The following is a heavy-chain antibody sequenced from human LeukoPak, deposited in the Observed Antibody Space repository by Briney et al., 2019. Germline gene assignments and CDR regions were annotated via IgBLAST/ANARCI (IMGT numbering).Heavy chain of an antibody. CDR1: GGSISSSSYY. V-gene: IGHV4-39*07. CDR2: IYYSGST. Sequence: PSETLSLTCTVSGGSISSSSYYWGWIRQSPGKGLEWIGTIYYSGSTYYNPSLTSRVSISLDTSKNQFSLKVSSVTAADTAIYYCARDGDYGGPTGADYWSQGTLVTVSS. D-gene: IGHD4-23*01. CDR3: ARDGDYGGPTGADY. J-gene: IGHJ4*02.